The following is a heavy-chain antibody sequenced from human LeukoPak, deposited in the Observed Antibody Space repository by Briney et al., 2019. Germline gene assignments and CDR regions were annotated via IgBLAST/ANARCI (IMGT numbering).Heavy chain of an antibody. V-gene: IGHV3-30*09. CDR3: ARFRAATTRFDY. Sequence: GGSLRLSCAASGFTFRNHAMYWVRQAPGRGLEWAAVVPFDGNTTFYSDSVKGRFAISRDNSKNTLYLEMNSLRPEDTAVYYCARFRAATTRFDYWGQGTLVTVSS. CDR1: GFTFRNHA. CDR2: VPFDGNTT. D-gene: IGHD1/OR15-1a*01. J-gene: IGHJ4*02.